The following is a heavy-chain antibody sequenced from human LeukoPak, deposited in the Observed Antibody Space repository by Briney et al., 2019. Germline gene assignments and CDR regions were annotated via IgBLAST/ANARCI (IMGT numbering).Heavy chain of an antibody. CDR1: GGSISSTIYY. CDR3: ARHGYCSGGSCYWDY. Sequence: SETPSLTCTVSGGSISSTIYYWGWIRQPPGKELEWIGSIDYSGSTYYNPSLKSRVTISVDTSKNQFSLNLSSVTAADTAVYYCARHGYCSGGSCYWDYWGQGTLVTVSS. J-gene: IGHJ4*02. CDR2: IDYSGST. V-gene: IGHV4-39*01. D-gene: IGHD2-15*01.